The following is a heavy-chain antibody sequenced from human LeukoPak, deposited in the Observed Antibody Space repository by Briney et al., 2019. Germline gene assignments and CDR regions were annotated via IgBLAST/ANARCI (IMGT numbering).Heavy chain of an antibody. CDR2: INPNSGGT. D-gene: IGHD6-13*01. J-gene: IGHJ5*02. CDR1: GYTFTCYY. V-gene: IGHV1-2*02. CDR3: ARGGGIAGPNWFDP. Sequence: GASVKVSFKASGYTFTCYYMHWVRQAPGQGLEWMGWINPNSGGTNYAQKFQGRVTMTGDTSISTAYMELSRLRSDDTAVYYCARGGGIAGPNWFDPWGQGTLVTVSS.